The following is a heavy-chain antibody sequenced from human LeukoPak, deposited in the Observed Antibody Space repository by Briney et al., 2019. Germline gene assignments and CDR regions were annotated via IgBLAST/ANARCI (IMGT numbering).Heavy chain of an antibody. D-gene: IGHD3-10*01. CDR1: GFTFSNFW. V-gene: IGHV3-7*04. CDR3: ARGTRGEY. J-gene: IGHJ4*02. CDR2: INQDGSEK. Sequence: TGGSLRLSCAASGFTFSNFWMSWGRQAPGKGLEWVANINQDGSEKYYVDSVKGRFTISRDNAKNSLYLQVNSLRAEDTAVFYCARGTRGEYWGQGTLVTVSS.